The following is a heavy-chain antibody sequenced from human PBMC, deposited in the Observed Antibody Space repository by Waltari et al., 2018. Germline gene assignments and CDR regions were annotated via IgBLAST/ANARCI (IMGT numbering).Heavy chain of an antibody. CDR3: ARVAYYYDSSGHYFDY. Sequence: QVQLVQSGAEVKKPGSSVKVSCKASGCPFSTSNISWVRQAPGKGLEWMGRITPILGIANYAQKVQGRVTITADKSTSTADMELSSLRSEDTAVYYCARVAYYYDSSGHYFDYWGQGTLVTVSS. J-gene: IGHJ4*02. CDR1: GCPFSTSN. V-gene: IGHV1-69*02. CDR2: ITPILGIA. D-gene: IGHD3-22*01.